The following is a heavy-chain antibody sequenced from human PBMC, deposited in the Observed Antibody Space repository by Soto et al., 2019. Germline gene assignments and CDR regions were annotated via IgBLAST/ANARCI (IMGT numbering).Heavy chain of an antibody. J-gene: IGHJ4*02. D-gene: IGHD1-20*01. CDR3: ARGGRITGSPTTFDY. CDR2: IYYSGST. Sequence: PSETLSLTCTVSGGSISSYYWSWIRQPPGKGLEWIGYIYYSGSTNYNPSLKSRVTISVDTSKNQFSLKLSSVTAADTAVYYCARGGRITGSPTTFDYWGQGILVTVSS. CDR1: GGSISSYY. V-gene: IGHV4-59*01.